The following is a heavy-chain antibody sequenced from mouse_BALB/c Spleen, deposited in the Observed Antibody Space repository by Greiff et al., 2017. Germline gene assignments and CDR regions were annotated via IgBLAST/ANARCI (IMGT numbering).Heavy chain of an antibody. V-gene: IGHV2-2*02. D-gene: IGHD1-1*01. CDR3: ARKGYYYGSRYAMDY. CDR1: GFSLTSYG. CDR2: IWSGGST. J-gene: IGHJ4*01. Sequence: VHLVESGPGLVQPSQSLSITCTVSGFSLTSYGVHWVRQSPGKGLEWLGVIWSGGSTDYNAAFISRLSISKDNSKSQVFFKMNSLQANDTAIYYCARKGYYYGSRYAMDYWGQGTSVTVSS.